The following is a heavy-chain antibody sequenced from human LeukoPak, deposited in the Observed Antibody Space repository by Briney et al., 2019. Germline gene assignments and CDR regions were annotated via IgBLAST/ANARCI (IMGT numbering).Heavy chain of an antibody. CDR1: GFSFDGYA. J-gene: IGHJ4*02. CDR2: ISWSSAGI. Sequence: GGSLRLSCAASGFSFDGYAMHWVRQAPGKGLEWVSGISWSSAGIGYADSVKGRFTISRDNAKNSLYLQMNSLRAEDTAVYYCARALSSSYFDYWGQGTLVTVSS. CDR3: ARALSSSYFDY. D-gene: IGHD6-13*01. V-gene: IGHV3-9*01.